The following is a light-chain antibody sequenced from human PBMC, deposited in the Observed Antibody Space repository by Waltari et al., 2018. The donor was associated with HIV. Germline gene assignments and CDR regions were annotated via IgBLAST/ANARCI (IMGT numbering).Light chain of an antibody. Sequence: EIVLTQSPATLSLSTGERATLSFRASQSVSSYVAWYQQKPGQAPRLLIYDASNRATGIPARFSGSGSGTDFTLTISSLETEDFAVYYCQQRSNWPPITFGQGTRLEIK. J-gene: IGKJ5*01. CDR2: DAS. CDR3: QQRSNWPPIT. CDR1: QSVSSY. V-gene: IGKV3-11*01.